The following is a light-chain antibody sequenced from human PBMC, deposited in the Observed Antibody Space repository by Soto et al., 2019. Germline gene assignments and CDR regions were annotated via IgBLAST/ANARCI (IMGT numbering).Light chain of an antibody. CDR3: SSYTTSNTRQIV. Sequence: QHVLTQPASVSGSPGQSITISCTGTSSDVGGYNYVSWYQHHPGKAPKLIIYDVTNRPSGVSNPFSGSKSGNTASLTISGLQPEDEADYYCSSYTTSNTRQIVFGTGTKVTVL. CDR2: DVT. V-gene: IGLV2-14*03. CDR1: SSDVGGYNY. J-gene: IGLJ1*01.